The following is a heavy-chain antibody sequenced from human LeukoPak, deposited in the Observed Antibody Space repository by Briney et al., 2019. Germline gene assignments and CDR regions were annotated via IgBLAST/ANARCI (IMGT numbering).Heavy chain of an antibody. CDR2: ISDRGDST. Sequence: GGSLTLSCAASGFSVTTYAMGWVRQAPGKGLEWVSVISDRGDSTHYADSVKGRFTISRDSSKNTLYLQMNSLRAEDTALYYCAKATGYLLWGQGTLVTVSS. J-gene: IGHJ4*02. CDR3: AKATGYLL. D-gene: IGHD5-18*01. CDR1: GFSVTTYA. V-gene: IGHV3-23*01.